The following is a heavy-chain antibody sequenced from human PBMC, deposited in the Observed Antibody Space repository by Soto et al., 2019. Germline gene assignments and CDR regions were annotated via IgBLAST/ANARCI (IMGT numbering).Heavy chain of an antibody. V-gene: IGHV1-18*01. CDR3: ARDDYGGPSSSTVDY. CDR1: GYTFTSYG. Sequence: ASVKVSCKASGYTFTSYGISWVRQAPGQGLEWMGWNSAYNGNTNYAQKLQGRVTMTTDTSTSTAYMELRSLRSDDTAVYYCARDDYGGPSSSTVDYWGQGTLVTVSS. CDR2: NSAYNGNT. D-gene: IGHD4-17*01. J-gene: IGHJ4*02.